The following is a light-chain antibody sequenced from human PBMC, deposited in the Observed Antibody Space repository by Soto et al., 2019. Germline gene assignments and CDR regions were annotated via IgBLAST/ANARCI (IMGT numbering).Light chain of an antibody. Sequence: EIVMTQSPATLSLSPGERATLSCRASQSVSSSYLSWYQQKPGQAPRLLIYGASTRATGIPARFSGSGSGTDFTLTISSLQPEDFAVYYCQQDYNLHPFGQGTRLEIK. J-gene: IGKJ5*01. CDR3: QQDYNLHP. V-gene: IGKV3D-7*01. CDR1: QSVSSSY. CDR2: GAS.